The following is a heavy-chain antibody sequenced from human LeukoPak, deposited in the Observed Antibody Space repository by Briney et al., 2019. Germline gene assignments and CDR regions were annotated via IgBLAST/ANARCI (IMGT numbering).Heavy chain of an antibody. CDR3: ARRAGTSSGWYSYYYYYMDV. J-gene: IGHJ6*03. Sequence: ASVKVSRKASGYTFTGYYMHWVRQAPGQGLEWMGWINPNSGGTNYAQKFQGRVTMTRDTSISTAYMELSRLRSDDTAVYYCARRAGTSSGWYSYYYYYMDVWGKGTTVTVSS. V-gene: IGHV1-2*02. CDR2: INPNSGGT. CDR1: GYTFTGYY. D-gene: IGHD6-19*01.